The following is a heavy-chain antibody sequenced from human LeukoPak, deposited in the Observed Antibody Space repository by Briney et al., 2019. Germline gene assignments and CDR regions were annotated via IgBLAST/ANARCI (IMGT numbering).Heavy chain of an antibody. CDR3: SEGYFEPFDH. J-gene: IGHJ4*02. V-gene: IGHV4-59*02. Sequence: SETLSLTCVVSGASVSSSHWNWIRQLPGKGLEWIGCLSYTWKTDYNPSLTSRVTISLDTSKNQVYLKLKSVTAADTAVYYCSEGYFEPFDHWGQGTLVTVSS. CDR1: GASVSSSH. D-gene: IGHD2/OR15-2a*01. CDR2: LSYTWKT.